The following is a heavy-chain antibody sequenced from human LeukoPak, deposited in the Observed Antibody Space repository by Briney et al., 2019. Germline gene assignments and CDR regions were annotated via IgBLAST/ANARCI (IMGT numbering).Heavy chain of an antibody. J-gene: IGHJ4*02. CDR1: GYTLTRYY. Sequence: GASVKVSCKASGYTLTRYYMHWVRQAPGQGLEWMGIINPSGGSTSYAQKFQGRVTMTRDTSTSTVYMELSSLRSEDTAVYYCARSRIAAAGFYFDYWGQGTLVTVSA. CDR3: ARSRIAAAGFYFDY. V-gene: IGHV1-46*01. D-gene: IGHD6-13*01. CDR2: INPSGGST.